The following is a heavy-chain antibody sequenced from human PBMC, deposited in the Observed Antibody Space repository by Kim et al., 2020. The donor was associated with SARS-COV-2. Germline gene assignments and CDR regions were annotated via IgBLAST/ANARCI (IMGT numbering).Heavy chain of an antibody. V-gene: IGHV3-30*18. D-gene: IGHD1-1*01. J-gene: IGHJ6*02. Sequence: GGSLRLSCAASGFTFSSYGMHWVRQAPGKGLEWVAVISYDGSNKYYADSVKGRFTISRDNSKNTLYLQMNSLRAEDTAVYYCAKGNDVPGGYYGMDVWGQGTTVTVSS. CDR2: ISYDGSNK. CDR1: GFTFSSYG. CDR3: AKGNDVPGGYYGMDV.